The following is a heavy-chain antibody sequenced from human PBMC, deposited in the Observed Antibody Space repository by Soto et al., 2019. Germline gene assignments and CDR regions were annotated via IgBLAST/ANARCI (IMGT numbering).Heavy chain of an antibody. D-gene: IGHD6-6*01. Sequence: EVQLVESGGGLVQPGGSLRLSCAASGFGFSTYSMNWVRQAPGKGLEWVSYISSRSYTIYYVDSVKGRFTISRDNAKNSLYLQMNSLRDEDTAVYYCARGGSSSDNGMDVWGQGTTVTMSS. CDR1: GFGFSTYS. V-gene: IGHV3-48*02. J-gene: IGHJ6*02. CDR3: ARGGSSSDNGMDV. CDR2: ISSRSYTI.